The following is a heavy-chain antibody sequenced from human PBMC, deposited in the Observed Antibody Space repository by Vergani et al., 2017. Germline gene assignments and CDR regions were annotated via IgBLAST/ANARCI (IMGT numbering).Heavy chain of an antibody. V-gene: IGHV3-20*04. CDR1: GFTFDDHG. D-gene: IGHD5-12*01. CDR3: TKGSVYYHDSAGHGYDPYTGFDL. J-gene: IGHJ3*01. Sequence: EVRLVESGGGVGRPGGSRRLSCAASGFTFDDHGLSWVRQSPGKGLEWVSGINWNGDSTGYADSVKGRFTISRDNAKNSLFLEMNSLRFEDTAVYFCTKGSVYYHDSAGHGYDPYTGFDLWGQGTLVTVSS. CDR2: INWNGDST.